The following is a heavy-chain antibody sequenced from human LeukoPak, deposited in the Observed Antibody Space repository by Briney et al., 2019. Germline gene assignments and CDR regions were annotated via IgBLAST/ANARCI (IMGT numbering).Heavy chain of an antibody. CDR2: IYLSGST. CDR3: ARVPTVTFFDY. J-gene: IGHJ4*02. CDR1: GGSISSSSYY. D-gene: IGHD4-17*01. V-gene: IGHV4-39*07. Sequence: SETLSLTCTVSGGSISSSSYYWGWTRQPPGKGLEWIGSIYLSGSTYYNPSLKSRVTISVDTSKNQFSLKLSSVTAADTALYYCARVPTVTFFDYWGQGTLVTVSS.